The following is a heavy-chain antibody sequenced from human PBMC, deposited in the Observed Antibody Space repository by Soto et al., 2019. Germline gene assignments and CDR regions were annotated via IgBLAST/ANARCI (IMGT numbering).Heavy chain of an antibody. CDR3: ARAHYGNSSWFDP. CDR1: GYTFPSYD. D-gene: IGHD3-10*01. Sequence: QVQLVQSGAEVKKPGASVKVSCKASGYTFPSYDINWVRQATGQGLEWMGWMNPNSGNTGYAQKFQRRVPRTRNTSISTAYMALRRLRSEDTAVYYCARAHYGNSSWFDPWGQGTLVTVSS. CDR2: MNPNSGNT. J-gene: IGHJ5*02. V-gene: IGHV1-8*01.